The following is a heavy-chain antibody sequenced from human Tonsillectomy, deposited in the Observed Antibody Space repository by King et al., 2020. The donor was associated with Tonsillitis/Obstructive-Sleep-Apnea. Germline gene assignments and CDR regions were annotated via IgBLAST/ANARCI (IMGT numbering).Heavy chain of an antibody. D-gene: IGHD3-9*01. CDR2: IIPMINTT. Sequence: QLVQSGAEVKKSGSSVKVSCRASGGTFRNYAVSWGRQAPGQGLELMGRIIPMINTTSYAQYFQGRVTVTEDESTSTAYMELSSLTSEDTAVYYCTRLIGVLRYFDWPLWGQGTLVTVSS. V-gene: IGHV1-69*01. J-gene: IGHJ4*02. CDR3: TRLIGVLRYFDWPL. CDR1: GGTFRNYA.